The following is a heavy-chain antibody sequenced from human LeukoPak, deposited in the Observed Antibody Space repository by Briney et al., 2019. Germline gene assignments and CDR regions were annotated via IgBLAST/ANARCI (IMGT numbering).Heavy chain of an antibody. CDR1: GFTFSDYA. V-gene: IGHV3-7*01. D-gene: IGHD6-13*01. CDR2: IQPDGSEG. CDR3: ARVGALSSSWLLY. Sequence: VGSLRLSCAASGFTFSDYAMSWVRQAPGKGLEWVGNIQPDGSEGYPVDSVKGRFTISRDNARNSLFLHMNSLRVEDTAVYFCARVGALSSSWLLYWGQGTLVTVSS. J-gene: IGHJ4*02.